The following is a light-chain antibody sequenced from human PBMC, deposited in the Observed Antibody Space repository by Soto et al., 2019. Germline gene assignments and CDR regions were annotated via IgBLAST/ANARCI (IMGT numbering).Light chain of an antibody. CDR3: QQYNHWTLYT. CDR2: DAS. Sequence: EVVMTQSPATLSVSPGERATLSCRASQSVSRNLAWYQQRPGRAPRLLIYDASTRATNIPTRFSGSGSGTEFTLTISSLQSEEFAFYYCQQYNHWTLYTFGQGTKLEIK. CDR1: QSVSRN. J-gene: IGKJ2*01. V-gene: IGKV3-15*01.